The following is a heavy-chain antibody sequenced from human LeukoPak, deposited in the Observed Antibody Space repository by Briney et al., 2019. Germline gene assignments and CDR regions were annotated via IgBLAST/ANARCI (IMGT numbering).Heavy chain of an antibody. CDR2: ITGSGGST. D-gene: IGHD3-22*01. CDR1: GFTFSSYA. V-gene: IGHV3-23*01. CDR3: AKGAMIVVVMIPDY. J-gene: IGHJ4*02. Sequence: GGSLRLSCAASGFTFSSYAMRWVRQAPGKGLEWVSSITGSGGSTYYADSVKGRFTISRDNSKNTLYLQMNSLRAEDTAVYYCAKGAMIVVVMIPDYWGQGTLVTVSS.